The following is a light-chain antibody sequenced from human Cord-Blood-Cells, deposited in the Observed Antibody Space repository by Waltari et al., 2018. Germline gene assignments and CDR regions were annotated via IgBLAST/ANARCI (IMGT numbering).Light chain of an antibody. CDR1: QSVSSSY. CDR3: QQYGRGLT. V-gene: IGKV3-20*01. J-gene: IGKJ4*01. Sequence: EIVLTQSPGTLSLSPGERATLSCRASQSVSSSYLAWYQQKPGQAPRLLIYGASSRATGIPDRFSGSGSGTDFTLTISRLEPEEFAVYYCQQYGRGLTFGGGTKVEIK. CDR2: GAS.